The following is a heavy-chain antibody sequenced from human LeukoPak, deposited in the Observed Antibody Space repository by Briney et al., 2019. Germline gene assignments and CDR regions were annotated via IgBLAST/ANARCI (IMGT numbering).Heavy chain of an antibody. D-gene: IGHD2-21*02. J-gene: IGHJ4*02. CDR1: GYTFTGYF. V-gene: IGHV1-2*02. CDR3: ARRDKYCGGDCLDY. Sequence: ASVKVSFKASGYTFTGYFMHWVRQAPGQGLEWMGWINPHSGGTDNAQNFQGRVTMTRDTSINTAYMELTRMTSDDTAVYYCARRDKYCGGDCLDYWGQGTLVTVSS. CDR2: INPHSGGT.